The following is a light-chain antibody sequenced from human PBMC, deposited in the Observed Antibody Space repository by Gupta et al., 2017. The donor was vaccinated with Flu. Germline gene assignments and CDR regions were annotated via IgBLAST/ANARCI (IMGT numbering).Light chain of an antibody. J-gene: IGLJ3*02. V-gene: IGLV1-47*03. CDR2: RND. CDR3: AAGDDSSSGV. CDR1: NSNVGSSY. Sequence: YVLTQPRSVSGTPGQRVTISCSGSNSNVGSSYVYWYHQQFPGTAHTLIIYRNDQRTSGASDRFSASKSGTAATLAISGHWCEEEGDYYCAAGDDSSSGVFGGGTKLTVL.